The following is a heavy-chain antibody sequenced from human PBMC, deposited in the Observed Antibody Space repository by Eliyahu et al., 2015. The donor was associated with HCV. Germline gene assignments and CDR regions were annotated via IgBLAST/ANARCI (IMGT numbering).Heavy chain of an antibody. D-gene: IGHD6-19*01. CDR1: GFTFSGSV. V-gene: IGHV3-73*02. Sequence: EVQLVESGGGLVQPGGSLKLSCAASGFTFSGSVMHWVRXASGKGLEWVGRVRTKSDNYATTYSASVNGRFSISRDDSKNTAYLQMNSLKTDDTAVYFCTRGGSGFNFDYWGQGTLVTVSS. CDR3: TRGGSGFNFDY. CDR2: VRTKSDNYAT. J-gene: IGHJ4*02.